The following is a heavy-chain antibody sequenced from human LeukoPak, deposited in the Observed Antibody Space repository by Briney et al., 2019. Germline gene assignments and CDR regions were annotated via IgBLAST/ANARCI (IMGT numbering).Heavy chain of an antibody. D-gene: IGHD3-3*01. J-gene: IGHJ4*02. V-gene: IGHV1-24*01. CDR1: GSTLTDLS. CDR2: FDPEDGGT. CDR3: ARDYTRFLEWYFDY. Sequence: ASVKVSCKVSGSTLTDLSVHWVRQAPGGGLEWLGGFDPEDGGTLYTEKFKGRLTMTEDTSTDTAYMELSSLRSEDTAVYYCARDYTRFLEWYFDYWGQGTLVTVSS.